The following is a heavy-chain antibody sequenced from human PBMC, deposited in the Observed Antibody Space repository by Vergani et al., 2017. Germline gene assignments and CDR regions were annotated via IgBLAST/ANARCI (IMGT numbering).Heavy chain of an antibody. CDR1: GFTFSSYS. CDR3: ARDGYSGYDLGWFDP. CDR2: ISSSSSPI. V-gene: IGHV3-48*04. J-gene: IGHJ5*02. D-gene: IGHD5-12*01. Sequence: VQLVQSGGGLVQPGGSLRLSCAASGFTFSSYSMSWVRQAPGRGLEWVSYISSSSSPIYYADSVKGRFTISRDNAKNSLYLQMNSLRAEDTALYHCARDGYSGYDLGWFDPWGQGTLVTVSS.